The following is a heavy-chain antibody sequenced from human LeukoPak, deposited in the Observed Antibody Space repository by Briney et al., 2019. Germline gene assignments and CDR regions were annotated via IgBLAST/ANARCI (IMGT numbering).Heavy chain of an antibody. V-gene: IGHV4-4*09. D-gene: IGHD2-15*01. CDR3: ARLTAVAALGI. Sequence: SETLSLTCTASGGSISNSYWTWIRQSPGKGLEYIGYIYSGGSIHYNPSLKSRVSMSLDTSKNQLSLKLNSVTAADTALYYCARLTAVAALGIWGQGTMVTVSS. CDR1: GGSISNSY. J-gene: IGHJ3*02. CDR2: IYSGGSI.